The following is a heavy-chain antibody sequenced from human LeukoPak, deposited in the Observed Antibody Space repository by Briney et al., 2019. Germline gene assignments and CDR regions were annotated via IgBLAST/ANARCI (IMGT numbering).Heavy chain of an antibody. Sequence: GGTLRLSCAASGFTFSNFGMTWVRQAPGKGLEWVSDISGGGHTTYYADSVKGRFTISRDNSKNTLYLQMNSLRAEDTAVYYCAKMSGLTNRQHKRVYSSAWYFDSWGQGTLVTVSS. V-gene: IGHV3-23*01. CDR1: GFTFSNFG. J-gene: IGHJ4*02. CDR2: ISGGGHTT. D-gene: IGHD6-19*01. CDR3: AKMSGLTNRQHKRVYSSAWYFDS.